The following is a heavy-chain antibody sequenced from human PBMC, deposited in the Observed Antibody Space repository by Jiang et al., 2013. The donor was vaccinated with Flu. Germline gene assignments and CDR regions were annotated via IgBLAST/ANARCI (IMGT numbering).Heavy chain of an antibody. D-gene: IGHD5-12*01. CDR3: ARDYSGYDLGYYYGMDV. J-gene: IGHJ6*02. Sequence: SGAEVKKPGASVKVSCKASGYTFTSYGISWVRQAPGQGLEWMGWISAYNGNTNYAQKLQGRVTMTTDTSTSTAYMELRSLRSDDTAVYYCARDYSGYDLGYYYGMDVWGQGTTVTVSS. CDR2: ISAYNGNT. CDR1: GYTFTSYG. V-gene: IGHV1-18*01.